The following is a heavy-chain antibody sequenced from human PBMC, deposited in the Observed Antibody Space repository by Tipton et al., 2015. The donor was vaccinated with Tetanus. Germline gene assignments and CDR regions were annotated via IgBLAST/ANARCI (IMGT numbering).Heavy chain of an antibody. CDR2: IYNGVDAHGRET. J-gene: IGHJ5*01. CDR1: GSIVNTNY. Sequence: SLRLSCVASGSIVNTNYINWVCQAPGKGLEWVSVIYNGVDAHGRETYDADSVRGRFTISRDNSQNTVYLQMKSLRAEDTAVYYCARSSGFESSGYHIPPDSWGRGTLVTVSS. CDR3: ARSSGFESSGYHIPPDS. D-gene: IGHD3-22*01. V-gene: IGHV3-53*01.